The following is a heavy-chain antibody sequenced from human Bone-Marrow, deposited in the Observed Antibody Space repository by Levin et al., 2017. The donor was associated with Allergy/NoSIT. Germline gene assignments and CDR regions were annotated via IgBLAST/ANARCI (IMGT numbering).Heavy chain of an antibody. J-gene: IGHJ6*02. V-gene: IGHV1-8*01. CDR2: MNPNSGNT. D-gene: IGHD3-10*01. Sequence: GESLKISCKASGYTFTSYDINWVRQATGQGLEWMGWMNPNSGNTGYAQKFQGRVTMTRNTSISTAYMELSSLRSEDTAVYYCASSVTMVRGVIGLAYYYYGMDGWGQGTTVTVSS. CDR3: ASSVTMVRGVIGLAYYYYGMDG. CDR1: GYTFTSYD.